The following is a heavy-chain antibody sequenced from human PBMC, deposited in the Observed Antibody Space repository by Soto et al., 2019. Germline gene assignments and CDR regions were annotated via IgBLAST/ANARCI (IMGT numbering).Heavy chain of an antibody. J-gene: IGHJ6*02. CDR3: EGYCSGGSCYSAADYYYYGMDV. Sequence: SSETLSLTCTVSGGSISSSSYYWGWIRHPPGKGLEWIGSIYYSGSTYYNPSLKSRVTISVDTSKNQFSLKLSSVTAADTAVYYCEGYCSGGSCYSAADYYYYGMDVWGQGTTVTVSS. D-gene: IGHD2-15*01. CDR1: GGSISSSSYY. V-gene: IGHV4-39*01. CDR2: IYYSGST.